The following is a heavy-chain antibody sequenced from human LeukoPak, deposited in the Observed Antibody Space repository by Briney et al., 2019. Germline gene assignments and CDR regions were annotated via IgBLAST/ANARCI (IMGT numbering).Heavy chain of an antibody. CDR2: INHSGST. CDR1: GGSFSGYY. D-gene: IGHD2-2*01. V-gene: IGHV4-34*01. J-gene: IGHJ6*03. CDR3: ARTYQLLKTKRYYYYMDV. Sequence: PSETLSLTCAVYGGSFSGYYWSWIRQPPGKGLEWIGEINHSGSTNYNPSLKSRVTISVDTSKNQFSLKLSSVTAADTAVYYCARTYQLLKTKRYYYYMDVWGKGTTVTISS.